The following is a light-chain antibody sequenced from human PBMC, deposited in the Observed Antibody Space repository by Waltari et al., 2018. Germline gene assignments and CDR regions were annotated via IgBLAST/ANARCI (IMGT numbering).Light chain of an antibody. V-gene: IGLV2-14*01. CDR1: SSDLDGYSF. CDR3: SSYTSIIPPFL. Sequence: QSALTQPASVSGSPGQSITISCTRSSSDLDGYSFVSWYQQHPGNAPKLRIHDVSHRPSGVSNRFSGSQSGNTASLTISGLQPEDEADYYCSSYTSIIPPFLIGTGTKVTVL. CDR2: DVS. J-gene: IGLJ1*01.